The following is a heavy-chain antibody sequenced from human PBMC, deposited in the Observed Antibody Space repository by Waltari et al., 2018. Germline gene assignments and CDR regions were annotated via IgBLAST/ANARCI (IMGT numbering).Heavy chain of an antibody. CDR2: VYSSVST. CDR3: ARVTAVTGTGGMDV. V-gene: IGHV4-30-4*01. Sequence: QVQLQESGPGLVKPSQTLSLTCTVSGGSISRPSSYWSWVRQPPGKGLEWIGYVYSSVSTYYNPSLMTRVDISKHTSTNQFSLKLTSVTAADTAVYYCARVTAVTGTGGMDVWGQGTTVIVSS. D-gene: IGHD6-19*01. CDR1: GGSISRPSSY. J-gene: IGHJ6*02.